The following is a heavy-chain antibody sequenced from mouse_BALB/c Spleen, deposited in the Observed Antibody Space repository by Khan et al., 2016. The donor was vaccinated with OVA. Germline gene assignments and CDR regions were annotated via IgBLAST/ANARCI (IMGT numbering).Heavy chain of an antibody. D-gene: IGHD2-2*01. J-gene: IGHJ3*01. CDR1: GFSLTNYS. CDR3: TGIGYGYGRDDLFAY. V-gene: IGHV2-2*02. Sequence: QVQLKESGPGLVQPSQSLSITCTVSGFSLTNYSVHWVRQSPGKGLEWLGVIWSAGSTDYNAAFITRLTIRKDNSRSQVYFKMTRQQPNDTAKYYGTGIGYGYGRDDLFAYWGQGTLVTVSA. CDR2: IWSAGST.